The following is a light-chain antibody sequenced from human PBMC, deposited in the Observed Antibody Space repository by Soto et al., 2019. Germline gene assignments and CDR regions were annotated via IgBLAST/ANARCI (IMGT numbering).Light chain of an antibody. V-gene: IGKV1-5*01. Sequence: DIQMTQSPSTLSASVGDRVTITCRASQSISSWLAWYQQKPGKAPQLLIYDASSLESGVPSRFSGSGSGTECTLTISSLQTDGFATYYCQHYNSYSVWTFGQGTKVEIK. CDR2: DAS. J-gene: IGKJ1*01. CDR1: QSISSW. CDR3: QHYNSYSVWT.